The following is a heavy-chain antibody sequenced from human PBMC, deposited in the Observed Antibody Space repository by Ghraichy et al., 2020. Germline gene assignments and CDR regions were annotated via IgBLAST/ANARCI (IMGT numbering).Heavy chain of an antibody. CDR2: INTNGGST. D-gene: IGHD5-24*01. J-gene: IGHJ4*02. CDR1: GFTFSSYV. Sequence: GGSLRLSCSASGFTFSSYVMYWVHQAPGKGLEYVSTINTNGGSTYYADSVKGRFTISRDNSKNTLYLQMSSLRAEDTAVYYCAKRMATSKAYDYWGQGTLVTVSS. CDR3: AKRMATSKAYDY. V-gene: IGHV3-64D*09.